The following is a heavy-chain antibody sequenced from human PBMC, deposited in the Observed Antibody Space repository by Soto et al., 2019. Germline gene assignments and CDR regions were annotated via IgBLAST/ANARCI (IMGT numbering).Heavy chain of an antibody. CDR2: ISGYNDNT. D-gene: IGHD4-17*01. Sequence: ASVKVSCKASGYTFTNYGIGWVRLAPGQGLEWLGWISGYNDNTNYAQKFQGRVTMTTDTSTSTAYMELRSLRSDDTAVYYCARGGVTTDLWYFDLWGRGTLVTVS. CDR1: GYTFTNYG. V-gene: IGHV1-18*01. CDR3: ARGGVTTDLWYFDL. J-gene: IGHJ2*01.